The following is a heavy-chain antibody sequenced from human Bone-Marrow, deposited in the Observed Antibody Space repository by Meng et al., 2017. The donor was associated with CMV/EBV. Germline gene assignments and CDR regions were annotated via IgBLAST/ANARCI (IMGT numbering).Heavy chain of an antibody. CDR3: ARERVRNFVVAPGASRTAAPAGMDV. J-gene: IGHJ6*02. CDR1: GFNFGTYG. V-gene: IGHV3-48*04. Sequence: GGSLRLSCVGTGFNFGTYGLNCVRQAPGRGLEWISFISSDDRTRTYADSVRGRFTISRDDAKNSVSLQMRSLRVEDTAVYYCARERVRNFVVAPGASRTAAPAGMDVWGQGTTVTVSS. D-gene: IGHD2-2*01. CDR2: ISSDDRTR.